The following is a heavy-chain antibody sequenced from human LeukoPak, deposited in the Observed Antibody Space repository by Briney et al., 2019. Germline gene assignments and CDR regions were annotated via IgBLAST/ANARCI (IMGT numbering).Heavy chain of an antibody. Sequence: PGGSLRLSCAASGFTFSDYYMSWIRQAPGKGLEWVSYISSSGSTIYYADSVKGRFTISRDNAKNSLYLQMNSLRAEDTAVYYCARDYYDSSGVDAFDIWGQGTMVTVSS. V-gene: IGHV3-11*01. CDR3: ARDYYDSSGVDAFDI. CDR2: ISSSGSTI. CDR1: GFTFSDYY. J-gene: IGHJ3*02. D-gene: IGHD3-22*01.